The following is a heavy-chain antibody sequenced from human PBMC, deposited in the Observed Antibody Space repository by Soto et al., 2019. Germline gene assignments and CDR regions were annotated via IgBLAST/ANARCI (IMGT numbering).Heavy chain of an antibody. CDR1: GFTSSIYW. J-gene: IGHJ4*02. CDR3: ARQGGWEILGGFGL. V-gene: IGHV3-7*01. D-gene: IGHD1-26*01. CDR2: IKQDGSEK. Sequence: PGGSLRLSCAASGFTSSIYWMSWVRQAPGKGLEWVANIKQDGSEKSYVDSVKGRFTISRDNAKNSLSLQMNSLRVEDTAVYYCARQGGWEILGGFGLWGQGTPVTVSS.